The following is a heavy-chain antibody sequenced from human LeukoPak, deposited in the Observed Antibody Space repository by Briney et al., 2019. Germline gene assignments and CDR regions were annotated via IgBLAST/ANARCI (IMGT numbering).Heavy chain of an antibody. CDR1: GFTFDDYT. J-gene: IGHJ6*02. V-gene: IGHV3-23*01. CDR3: ARVGLVPYYYSMDL. Sequence: GGSLRLSCAASGFTFDDYTMHWVRQAPGKGLEWVSGISGSGGSIYYADSVKGRFTISRDISKNILYLQMSSLRAEDTAVYYCARVGLVPYYYSMDLWGQGTTVTVSS. CDR2: ISGSGGSI.